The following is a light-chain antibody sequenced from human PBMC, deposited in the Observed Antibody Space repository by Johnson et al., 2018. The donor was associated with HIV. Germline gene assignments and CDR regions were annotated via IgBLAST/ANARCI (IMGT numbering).Light chain of an antibody. CDR1: SSNIGNNY. Sequence: QSVLTQPPSVSAAPGQKVTISCSGSSSNIGNNYVSWYQQLPGTAPKLLIYDNNKRPSGIPDRFSGSKSGTSATLGITGIQTGDEADYYCGTGDSSLSAFYVFGTGTKVTVL. V-gene: IGLV1-51*01. J-gene: IGLJ1*01. CDR2: DNN. CDR3: GTGDSSLSAFYV.